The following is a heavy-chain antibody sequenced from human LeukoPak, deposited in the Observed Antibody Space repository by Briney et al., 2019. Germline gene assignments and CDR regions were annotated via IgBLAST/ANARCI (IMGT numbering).Heavy chain of an antibody. J-gene: IGHJ5*02. CDR3: ARDQGVGAWGFDP. D-gene: IGHD1-26*01. CDR2: ISAYNGNT. V-gene: IGHV1-18*04. CDR1: GYTFTSYY. Sequence: ASVKVSCKASGYTFTSYYMHWVRQAPGQGLEWMGWISAYNGNTNYALKLQGRVTMTTDTSTSTAYMELRSLRSDDTAVYYCARDQGVGAWGFDPWGQGTLVTVSS.